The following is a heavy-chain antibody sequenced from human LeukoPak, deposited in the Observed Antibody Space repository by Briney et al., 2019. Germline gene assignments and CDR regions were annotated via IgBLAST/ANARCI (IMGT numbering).Heavy chain of an antibody. CDR1: GYAFTNYA. CDR2: INTNTGNP. CDR3: ARDRRHSSGWYPYGPDY. J-gene: IGHJ4*02. D-gene: IGHD6-19*01. V-gene: IGHV7-4-1*02. Sequence: GASVKVSCRASGYAFTNYAMNWVRQAPGQGLEWMGWINTNTGNPTYAQGFTGRFVFSLDTSVSTAYLQISSLKPEDTAVYYCARDRRHSSGWYPYGPDYWGQGTLVTVSS.